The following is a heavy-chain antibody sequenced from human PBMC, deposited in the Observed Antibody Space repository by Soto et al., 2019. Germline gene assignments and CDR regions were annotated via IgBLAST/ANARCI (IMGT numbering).Heavy chain of an antibody. CDR2: IYYSGST. CDR3: ARGNTAMALNALDI. V-gene: IGHV4-31*03. Sequence: SETLSLTCTVSGGSISSGGYYWSWIRQHPGKGLEWIGYIYYSGSTYYNPSLKSRVTISVDTSKNQFSLKLSSVTAADTAVYYCARGNTAMALNALDIWGQGTMVT. D-gene: IGHD5-18*01. J-gene: IGHJ3*02. CDR1: GGSISSGGYY.